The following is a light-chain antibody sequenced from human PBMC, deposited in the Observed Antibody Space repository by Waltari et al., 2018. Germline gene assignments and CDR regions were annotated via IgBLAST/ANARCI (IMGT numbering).Light chain of an antibody. CDR3: SSYTGSDSHVV. CDR1: SSDVGGYNY. V-gene: IGLV2-14*03. J-gene: IGLJ2*01. CDR2: DVN. Sequence: QSALTQPASVSGSPGQSITIPCTGSSSDVGGYNYVSWYQQHPGKAPKLMIYDVNKWPSGVSNRFSGSKSGNTAFLTISVLQAEDEADYYCSSYTGSDSHVVFGGGTKLTVL.